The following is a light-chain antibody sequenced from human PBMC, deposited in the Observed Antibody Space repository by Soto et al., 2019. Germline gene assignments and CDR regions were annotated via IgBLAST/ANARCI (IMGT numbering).Light chain of an antibody. Sequence: QSALTQPPSASGSPGQSVTISCTGTSSDVGGYNYVSWYQQHPGKAPKLMIYEVSKRPSGVPDRFSGSKSGNTASLTVSGLQAEDEADYYGSSYAGSTLFGGGTKLTVL. V-gene: IGLV2-8*01. CDR2: EVS. CDR1: SSDVGGYNY. J-gene: IGLJ2*01. CDR3: SSYAGSTL.